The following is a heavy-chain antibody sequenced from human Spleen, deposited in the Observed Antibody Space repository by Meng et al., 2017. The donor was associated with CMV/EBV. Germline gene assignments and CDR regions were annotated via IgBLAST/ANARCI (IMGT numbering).Heavy chain of an antibody. D-gene: IGHD2-15*01. CDR3: ARVVGYFDY. Sequence: QVQLVGAGGGVVQPGRSLRLSCAASGFTFSSYAMHWVRQAPGKGLEWVAVISYDGSNKYYADSVKGRFTISRDNSKNTLYLQMNSLRAEDTAVYYCARVVGYFDYWGQGTLVTVSS. J-gene: IGHJ4*02. CDR1: GFTFSSYA. CDR2: ISYDGSNK. V-gene: IGHV3-30-3*01.